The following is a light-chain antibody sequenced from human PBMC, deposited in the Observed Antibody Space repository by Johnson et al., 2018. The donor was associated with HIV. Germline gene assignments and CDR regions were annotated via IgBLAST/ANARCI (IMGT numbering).Light chain of an antibody. CDR3: GTWDSSLSAGYV. CDR2: ENN. V-gene: IGLV1-51*02. J-gene: IGLJ1*01. Sequence: QSVLTQPPSVSAAPGQKVTISCSGSSSNIGNNYVSWYQQLPGTAPKLLIYENNKRPSGIPDRFSGSKSDTSATLGITGLQTGDEADYYCGTWDSSLSAGYVFGTVPTVTVL. CDR1: SSNIGNNY.